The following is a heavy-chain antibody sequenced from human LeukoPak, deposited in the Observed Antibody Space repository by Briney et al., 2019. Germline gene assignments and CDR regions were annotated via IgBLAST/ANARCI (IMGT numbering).Heavy chain of an antibody. CDR1: GFTFSSYS. V-gene: IGHV3-21*01. CDR3: ARALATMFFDY. D-gene: IGHD5-12*01. J-gene: IGHJ4*02. Sequence: GGSLRLSCAASGFTFSSYSMNWVRLAPGKGLEWVSSISSSSRYIYFADSLKGRFTISRDNAKNSLYLQMNSLRAEDTAVYYCARALATMFFDYWGQGTLVTVST. CDR2: ISSSSRYI.